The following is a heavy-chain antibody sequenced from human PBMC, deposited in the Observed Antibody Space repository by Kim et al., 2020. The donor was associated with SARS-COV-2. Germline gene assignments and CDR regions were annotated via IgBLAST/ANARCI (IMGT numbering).Heavy chain of an antibody. Sequence: SSPSFQGHVTISADKSISTAYLQWSSLKASDTAMYYCARHPTGWKYYFDYWGQGTLVTVSS. V-gene: IGHV5-10-1*01. CDR3: ARHPTGWKYYFDY. J-gene: IGHJ4*02. D-gene: IGHD1-1*01.